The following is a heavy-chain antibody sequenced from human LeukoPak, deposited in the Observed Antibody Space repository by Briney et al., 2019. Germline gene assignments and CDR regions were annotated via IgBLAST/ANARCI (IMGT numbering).Heavy chain of an antibody. Sequence: ASVKVSCKASGYTFTSYDISWVRQAPGQGFEWMGWISGYNGNTNYAQKLQGRVTMTPDTSTSTAYMELRSLRSDDTAVYYCTRDSVGDDDFEYWGQGTLVTVSS. CDR3: TRDSVGDDDFEY. D-gene: IGHD4-17*01. CDR2: ISGYNGNT. V-gene: IGHV1-18*01. CDR1: GYTFTSYD. J-gene: IGHJ4*02.